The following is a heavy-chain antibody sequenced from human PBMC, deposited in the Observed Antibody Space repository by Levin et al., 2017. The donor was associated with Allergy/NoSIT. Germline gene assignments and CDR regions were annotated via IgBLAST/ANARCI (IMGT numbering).Heavy chain of an antibody. CDR3: ARDQAYYDTSGPDY. CDR2: ISVYNGNT. D-gene: IGHD3-22*01. J-gene: IGHJ4*02. Sequence: GESLKISCKASGYTFTSFGFTWVRQAPGQGLEWMGWISVYNGNTNYAQKLQGRVTMTADTSTSTAYMELRSLRSDDTAVYYCARDQAYYDTSGPDYWGQGTLVTVSS. CDR1: GYTFTSFG. V-gene: IGHV1-18*01.